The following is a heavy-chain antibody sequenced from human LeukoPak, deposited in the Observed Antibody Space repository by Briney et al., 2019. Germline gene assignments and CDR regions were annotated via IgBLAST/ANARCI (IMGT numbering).Heavy chain of an antibody. CDR3: VRGSAATMNAFDM. J-gene: IGHJ3*02. CDR2: TFYRTKWYN. CDR1: GDRVSSTSAA. V-gene: IGHV6-1*01. Sequence: SQTLSLTCVISGDRVSSTSAAWSWIRQSPSRGLEWLGRTFYRTKWYNEYVTSVRSRITINPDTSKNQFSLQLNSVTPADTAVYYCVRGSAATMNAFDMWGQGTMVTVSS. D-gene: IGHD5-24*01.